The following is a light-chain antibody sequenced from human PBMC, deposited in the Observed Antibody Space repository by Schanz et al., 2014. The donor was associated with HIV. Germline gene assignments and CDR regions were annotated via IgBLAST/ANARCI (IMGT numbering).Light chain of an antibody. V-gene: IGKV3-20*01. Sequence: EIVLTQSPGTLSLSPGERGTLSCRASQSVKSNFIGWYQQKPGQAPRLLIFGASNRATGIPDRFSGGESGTDFTLTISRVEPEDFAVYYCQHYGSSPFTFGPGTKVDIK. CDR2: GAS. J-gene: IGKJ3*01. CDR3: QHYGSSPFT. CDR1: QSVKSNF.